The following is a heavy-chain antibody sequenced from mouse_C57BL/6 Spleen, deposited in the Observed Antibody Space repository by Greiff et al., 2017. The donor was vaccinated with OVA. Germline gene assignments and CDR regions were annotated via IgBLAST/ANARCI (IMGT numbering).Heavy chain of an antibody. J-gene: IGHJ1*03. CDR1: GYTFTSYW. V-gene: IGHV1-69*01. CDR3: ARVYGYDYDGGDFDV. Sequence: QVQLQQPGAELVMPGASVKLSCKASGYTFTSYWMHWVKQRPGQGLEWIGEIDPSDSYTNYNQKFKGKSTLTVDKSSSTAYMQLSSLTSEDSAVDYCARVYGYDYDGGDFDVWGTGTTVTVSS. CDR2: IDPSDSYT. D-gene: IGHD2-4*01.